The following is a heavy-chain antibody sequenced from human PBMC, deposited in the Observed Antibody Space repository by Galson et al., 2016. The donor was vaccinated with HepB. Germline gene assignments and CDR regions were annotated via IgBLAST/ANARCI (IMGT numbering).Heavy chain of an antibody. CDR3: AKARGSRLTMVRGVLDPFDI. J-gene: IGHJ3*02. CDR1: GFTFATYP. V-gene: IGHV3-23*01. D-gene: IGHD3-10*01. CDR2: IRGSGGGI. Sequence: SLRLSCAGSGFTFATYPMSWVRQAPGKGLEWVSGIRGSGGGIDYADSVKGRFTISRDNSKNTLYLQMSSLRAEDTAVYYCAKARGSRLTMVRGVLDPFDIWGNGTLVTVSA.